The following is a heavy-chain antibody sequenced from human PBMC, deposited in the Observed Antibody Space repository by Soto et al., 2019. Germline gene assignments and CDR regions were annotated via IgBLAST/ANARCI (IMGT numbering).Heavy chain of an antibody. CDR3: ARQGPIIAVAGTRAYYYYYGMDV. Sequence: PGESLKISCKGSGYSFTSYWISWVRQMPGKGLEWMGRIDPSDSYTNYSPSFQGHVTISADKSISTAYLQWSSLKASDTAMYYCARQGPIIAVAGTRAYYYYYGMDVWGQGTTVTV. CDR2: IDPSDSYT. D-gene: IGHD6-19*01. CDR1: GYSFTSYW. J-gene: IGHJ6*02. V-gene: IGHV5-10-1*01.